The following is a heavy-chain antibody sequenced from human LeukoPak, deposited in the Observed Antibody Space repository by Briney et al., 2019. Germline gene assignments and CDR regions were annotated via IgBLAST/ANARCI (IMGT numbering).Heavy chain of an antibody. CDR1: GGSISNSSFY. CDR3: ARVIGYCSSTSFFGYFDY. D-gene: IGHD2-2*01. V-gene: IGHV4-39*02. CDR2: IYYRGST. Sequence: PSETLSLTCTVSGGSISNSSFYWGWIRQPPGKGLEWIGNIYYRGSTYYNSSLKSRVSISVDTSKNYFSLEVSSVTAADTAVYYCARVIGYCSSTSFFGYFDYWGQGTLVTVSS. J-gene: IGHJ4*02.